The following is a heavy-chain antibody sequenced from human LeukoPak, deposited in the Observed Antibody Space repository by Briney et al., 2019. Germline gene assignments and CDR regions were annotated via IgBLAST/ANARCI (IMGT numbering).Heavy chain of an antibody. CDR1: GFTFSSYS. D-gene: IGHD2-15*01. J-gene: IGHJ4*02. CDR2: ISSSSITI. Sequence: PGVSVRLSCAASGFTFSSYSMIGARGATGKARVGVSYISSSSITIYYADSVKGRFTISRDNAKNSLYLQRNSLRAEDTAVYYCARDGLVVAGTFFDYWGQGTLVTVSS. CDR3: ARDGLVVAGTFFDY. V-gene: IGHV3-48*01.